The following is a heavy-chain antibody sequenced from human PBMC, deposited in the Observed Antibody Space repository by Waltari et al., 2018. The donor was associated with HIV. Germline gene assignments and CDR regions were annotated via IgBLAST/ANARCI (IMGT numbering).Heavy chain of an antibody. V-gene: IGHV1-69*01. CDR3: ARGVYYDILTGPIMGYFDY. CDR2: IIPIFNTR. J-gene: IGHJ4*02. Sequence: QVQLVQSGAEVKKPGSSVKVSCQASGGTFNHYDFLWVRQAPGQGLEWMGGIIPIFNTRNYAQKFQGRVTITADESTSTAYMELSSLRSEDTAVYYCARGVYYDILTGPIMGYFDYWGQGTLVTVSS. D-gene: IGHD3-9*01. CDR1: GGTFNHYD.